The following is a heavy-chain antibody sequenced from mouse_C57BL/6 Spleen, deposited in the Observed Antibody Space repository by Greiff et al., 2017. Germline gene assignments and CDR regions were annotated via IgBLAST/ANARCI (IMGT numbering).Heavy chain of an antibody. CDR1: GYTFTTYP. CDR2: FHPYNDDT. V-gene: IGHV1-47*01. CDR3: ARDYYGSSTYREYYAMDY. J-gene: IGHJ4*01. D-gene: IGHD1-1*01. Sequence: QVHVKQSGAELVKPGASVKMSCKASGYTFTTYPIEWMKQNHGKSLEWIGNFHPYNDDTKYNEKFKGKATLTVEKSSSTVYLELSRLTSDDSAVYYCARDYYGSSTYREYYAMDYWGQGTSVTVSS.